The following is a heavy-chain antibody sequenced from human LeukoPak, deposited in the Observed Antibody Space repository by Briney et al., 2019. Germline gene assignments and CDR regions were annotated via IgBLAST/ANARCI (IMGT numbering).Heavy chain of an antibody. CDR2: INHSGST. D-gene: IGHD3-16*01. Sequence: SETLSLTCAVYGGSFSGYYWSWIRQPPGKGLEWIGEINHSGSTNYNPSLKSRVTISVDTSKNQFSLKLSSVTAADTAVYYCARLTANWFDPWGQGTLVTVSS. V-gene: IGHV4-34*01. J-gene: IGHJ5*02. CDR3: ARLTANWFDP. CDR1: GGSFSGYY.